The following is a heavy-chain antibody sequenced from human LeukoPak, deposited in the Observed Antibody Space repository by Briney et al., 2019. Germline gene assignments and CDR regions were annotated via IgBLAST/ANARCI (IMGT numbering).Heavy chain of an antibody. D-gene: IGHD4-17*01. V-gene: IGHV3-23*01. CDR2: IRSSDGRT. J-gene: IGHJ3*01. CDR3: ARDRDDYGAPAAFNV. Sequence: PGGSLRLSCAASRFTFRIHPMHWVRQPPADGLEWVSAIRSSDGRTYYADSVRGRFTISRDNSKNTLYLQMNSLRAEDTAVYYCARDRDDYGAPAAFNVWGQGAVVTVSS. CDR1: RFTFRIHP.